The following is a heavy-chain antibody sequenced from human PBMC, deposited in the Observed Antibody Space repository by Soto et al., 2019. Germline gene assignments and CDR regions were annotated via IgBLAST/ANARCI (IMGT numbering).Heavy chain of an antibody. CDR2: IKSKNDGGTL. J-gene: IGHJ4*02. V-gene: IGHV3-15*07. Sequence: PGGSLRLSCAASGFDFTTTWMNWFRLAPGKGLEWVARIKSKNDGGTLDYASPVKGRFTISRDDSKKTSYLQMNSLKTEDTAIYYCNTSGYGGFDYWGQGVLVTVSS. D-gene: IGHD5-12*01. CDR3: NTSGYGGFDY. CDR1: GFDFTTTW.